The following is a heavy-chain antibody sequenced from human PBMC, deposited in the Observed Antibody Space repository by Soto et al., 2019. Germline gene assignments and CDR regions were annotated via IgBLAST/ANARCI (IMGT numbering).Heavy chain of an antibody. CDR2: ISSNGGST. CDR1: GFTFSSYA. V-gene: IGHV3-64D*06. CDR3: VKDHGDSYYYDRDRHDF. Sequence: PGGSLRLSCSASGFTFSSYAMHWVRQAPGKGLEYVSAISSNGGSTYYADSVKGRFTISRDNSKNTLYLQMSSLRAEDTAVYYCVKDHGDSYYYDRDRHDFWGRGTLVTVSS. J-gene: IGHJ4*02. D-gene: IGHD3-22*01.